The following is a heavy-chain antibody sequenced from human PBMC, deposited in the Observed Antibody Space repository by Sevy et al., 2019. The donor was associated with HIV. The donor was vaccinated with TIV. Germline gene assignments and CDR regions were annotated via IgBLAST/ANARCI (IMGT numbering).Heavy chain of an antibody. CDR2: ISYDGSNK. CDR3: AKALLSSYDFWSGYYFYYYGMDV. CDR1: GFIFSSYG. D-gene: IGHD3-3*01. V-gene: IGHV3-30*18. J-gene: IGHJ6*02. Sequence: GGSLRLSWAASGFIFSSYGMHWVRQAPGKGLEWVAVISYDGSNKYYADSVKGRFTISRDNSKKTLYLQMNSLRAEDTAVDYCAKALLSSYDFWSGYYFYYYGMDVWGQGTTVTVSS.